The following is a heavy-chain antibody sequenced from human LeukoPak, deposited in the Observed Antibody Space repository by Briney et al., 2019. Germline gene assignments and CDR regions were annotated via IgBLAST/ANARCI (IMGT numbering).Heavy chain of an antibody. CDR1: GGSISSGGYY. CDR3: ARDRSTSSYYYYYYMDV. J-gene: IGHJ6*03. D-gene: IGHD2-2*01. CDR2: IYTSGST. Sequence: PSETLSLTCTVSGGSISSGGYYWSWIRQPAGKGLEWIGRIYTSGSTNYNPSLKSRVTMSVDTSKNQFSLKLSSVTAADTAVYYCARDRSTSSYYYYYYMDVWGKGTTVTVSS. V-gene: IGHV4-61*02.